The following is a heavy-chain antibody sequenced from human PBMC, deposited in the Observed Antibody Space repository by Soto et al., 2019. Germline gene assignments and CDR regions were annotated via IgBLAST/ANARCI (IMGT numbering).Heavy chain of an antibody. D-gene: IGHD2-15*01. J-gene: IGHJ5*02. Sequence: GESLKISCAASGFTFSSYGMHWVRQAPGKGLEWVAVISYDGSNKYYADSVKGRFTISRDNSKNTLYLQMNSLRAEDTAVYYCAKDGYCSGGSCPRYNWFDPWGQGTLVTVSS. CDR1: GFTFSSYG. CDR2: ISYDGSNK. V-gene: IGHV3-30*18. CDR3: AKDGYCSGGSCPRYNWFDP.